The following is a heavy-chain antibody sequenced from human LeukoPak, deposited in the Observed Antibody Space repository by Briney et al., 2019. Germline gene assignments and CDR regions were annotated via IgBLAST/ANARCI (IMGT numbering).Heavy chain of an antibody. CDR2: IYYSGST. Sequence: PSETLSLTCTVSGGSVSSGSYYWSWIRQPPGKGLEWIGYIYYSGSTNYNPSLKSRVTISVDTSENQFSLKLSSVTAADTAVYYCARVGPVVAATGKWFDPWGQGTLVTVSS. CDR3: ARVGPVVAATGKWFDP. CDR1: GGSVSSGSYY. J-gene: IGHJ5*02. V-gene: IGHV4-61*01. D-gene: IGHD2-15*01.